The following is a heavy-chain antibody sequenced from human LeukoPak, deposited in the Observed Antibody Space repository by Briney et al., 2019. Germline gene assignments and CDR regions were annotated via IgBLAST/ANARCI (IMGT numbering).Heavy chain of an antibody. Sequence: PGGSLRLSCAASGFTFSSYAMSWVRQAPGKGLEWVSSISGSGGSTYYADSMKGRFTISRDNSKNTLYLQMNSLRAEDTAVYYCAKGLSSGWNLKGSDYWGQGTLVTVSS. V-gene: IGHV3-23*01. CDR2: ISGSGGST. CDR1: GFTFSSYA. D-gene: IGHD6-19*01. CDR3: AKGLSSGWNLKGSDY. J-gene: IGHJ4*02.